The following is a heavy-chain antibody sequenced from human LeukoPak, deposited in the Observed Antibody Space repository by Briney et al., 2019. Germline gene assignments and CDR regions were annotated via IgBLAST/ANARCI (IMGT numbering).Heavy chain of an antibody. V-gene: IGHV3-23*01. CDR1: GFTFSNYA. J-gene: IGHJ4*02. CDR3: VKDPAATAPFDY. D-gene: IGHD2-2*01. CDR2: INRGGSST. Sequence: PGGSLRFSCAASGFTFSNYAMIWVRQAPGKGLEWVATINRGGSSTYYADSVKGRFTISSDNSKITLYLQMNSLRAEDTAVYYCVKDPAATAPFDYWGQGTLVTVSS.